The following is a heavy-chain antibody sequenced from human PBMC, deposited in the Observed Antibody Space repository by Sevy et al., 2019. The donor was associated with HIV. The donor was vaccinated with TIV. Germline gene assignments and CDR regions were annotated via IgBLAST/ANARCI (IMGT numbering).Heavy chain of an antibody. V-gene: IGHV3-48*02. D-gene: IGHD3-10*01. CDR1: GFTFSSYS. Sequence: GGSLRLSCAASGFTFSSYSMNWVRQAPGKGLEWVSYISSSSSTIYYADSVKGRFTISRDNAKNSLYLQMNSLRDEDTAVQYCEKDDRVNSGSDFDFWGQGTMVTVSS. J-gene: IGHJ4*01. CDR3: EKDDRVNSGSDFDF. CDR2: ISSSSSTI.